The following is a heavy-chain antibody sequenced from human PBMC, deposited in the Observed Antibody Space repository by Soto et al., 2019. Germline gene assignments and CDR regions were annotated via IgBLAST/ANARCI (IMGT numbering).Heavy chain of an antibody. J-gene: IGHJ4*02. D-gene: IGHD2-21*01. Sequence: GGSLRLSCAASGFTFSSYEMNWVRQAPGKGLEWVSYISSSGSTIYYADSVKGRFTISRDNAKNSLYLQMNSLRAEDTAVYYCGRGGDGYLFDYWGQGTLVPVSS. CDR2: ISSSGSTI. V-gene: IGHV3-48*03. CDR1: GFTFSSYE. CDR3: GRGGDGYLFDY.